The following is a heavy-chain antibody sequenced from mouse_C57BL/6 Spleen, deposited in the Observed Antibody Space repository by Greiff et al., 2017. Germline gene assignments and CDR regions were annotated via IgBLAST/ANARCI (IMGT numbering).Heavy chain of an antibody. CDR3: TRSCYGSSYLGWYFDV. CDR2: IDPETGGT. D-gene: IGHD1-1*01. CDR1: GYTFTDYE. Sequence: QVQLKESGAELVRPGASVTLSCKASGYTFTDYEMHWVKQTPVHGLEWIGAIDPETGGTAYNQKFKGKAILTADKSSSTSYMELRSLTSEDSAVYYCTRSCYGSSYLGWYFDVWGTGTTVTVSS. V-gene: IGHV1-15*01. J-gene: IGHJ1*03.